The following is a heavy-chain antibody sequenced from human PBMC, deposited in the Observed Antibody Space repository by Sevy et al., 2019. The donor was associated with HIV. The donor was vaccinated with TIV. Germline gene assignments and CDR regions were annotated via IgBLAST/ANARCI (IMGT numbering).Heavy chain of an antibody. D-gene: IGHD3-22*01. J-gene: IGHJ4*02. CDR2: ISYDGSNK. V-gene: IGHV3-30-3*02. CDR1: GFTFSSYA. Sequence: GGSLRLSCAASGFTFSSYAMHWVRQAPGKGLEWVAVISYDGSNKYYADSVKGRFTISRDNSKNTVYLHMNSLRAEDTAIYYCAKPLPSYMIVFDYWGQGTLVTVSS. CDR3: AKPLPSYMIVFDY.